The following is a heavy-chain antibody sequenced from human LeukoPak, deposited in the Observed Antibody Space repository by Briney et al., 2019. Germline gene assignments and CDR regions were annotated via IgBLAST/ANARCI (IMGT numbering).Heavy chain of an antibody. CDR1: GFTFSSYW. Sequence: GGSLRLSCAASGFTFSSYWMYWVRQAPGKGLVWVSRINTDGSSTSYVDSVKGRFTISRDNAKNSLYLQMNSLRAEDTALYYCAKGSLVVVITNFDYWGQGTLVTVSS. CDR2: INTDGSST. J-gene: IGHJ4*02. D-gene: IGHD3-22*01. CDR3: AKGSLVVVITNFDY. V-gene: IGHV3-74*01.